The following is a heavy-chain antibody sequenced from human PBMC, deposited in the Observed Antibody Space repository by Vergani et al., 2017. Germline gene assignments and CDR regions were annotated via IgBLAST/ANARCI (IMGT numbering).Heavy chain of an antibody. Sequence: QVQLQQWGAGLLKPSETLSLTCAVYGGSFSGYYWGWIRQPPGKGLEWIGSIYYSGSTYYNPSLKSRVTISVDTSKNQFSLKLSSVTAADTAVYYCARHSNIVVVPAAIPTENFDYWGQGTLVTVSS. CDR2: IYYSGST. CDR1: GGSFSGYY. D-gene: IGHD2-2*02. CDR3: ARHSNIVVVPAAIPTENFDY. J-gene: IGHJ4*02. V-gene: IGHV4-34*01.